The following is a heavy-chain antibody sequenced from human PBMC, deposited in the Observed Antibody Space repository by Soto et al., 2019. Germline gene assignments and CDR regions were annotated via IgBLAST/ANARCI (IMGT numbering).Heavy chain of an antibody. V-gene: IGHV1-18*01. J-gene: IGHJ5*02. CDR1: GYTFTSYG. CDR2: ISAYNGNP. CDR3: ARGAARPGLGRSRFVP. D-gene: IGHD6-6*01. Sequence: QVQLVQSGAEVKKPGASVKVSCKASGYTFTSYGISWVRQAPGQGLEWMGWISAYNGNPNHAQKLQGRGTVTNDTYTSTAYMELRSLRADGTAVYYCARGAARPGLGRSRFVPWGQGTLVTVSS.